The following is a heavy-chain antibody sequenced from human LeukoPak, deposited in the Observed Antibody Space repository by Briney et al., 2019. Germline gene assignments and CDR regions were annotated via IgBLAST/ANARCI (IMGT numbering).Heavy chain of an antibody. D-gene: IGHD6-13*01. CDR1: GFTFSSYA. Sequence: GGSLRLSCAASGFTFSSYAMHWVRQAPGKGLEWVAVISYDGSNKYYADSVKGRFTISRDNSKNTLYLQMNSLRAEDTAVYYCARDGSTPPLSSSWLQFDPWGQGTLVTVSS. CDR2: ISYDGSNK. J-gene: IGHJ5*02. CDR3: ARDGSTPPLSSSWLQFDP. V-gene: IGHV3-30-3*01.